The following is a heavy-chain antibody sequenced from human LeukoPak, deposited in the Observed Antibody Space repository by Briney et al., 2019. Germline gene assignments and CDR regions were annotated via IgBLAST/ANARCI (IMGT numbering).Heavy chain of an antibody. CDR3: AKHSYDSSGYYSIDY. CDR1: GFTFSSYS. V-gene: IGHV3-21*04. Sequence: GGSLRLSCAASGFTFSSYSMNWVRQAPGKGLEWVSSISSSSSYIHYADSVKGRFTISRDNSKNTLYLQMNSLRAEDTAVYYCAKHSYDSSGYYSIDYWGQGTLVTVFS. CDR2: ISSSSSYI. D-gene: IGHD3-22*01. J-gene: IGHJ4*02.